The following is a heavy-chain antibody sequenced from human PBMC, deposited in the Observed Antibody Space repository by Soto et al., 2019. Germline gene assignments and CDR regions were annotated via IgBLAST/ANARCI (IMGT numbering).Heavy chain of an antibody. Sequence: SETLFLTCTVSGGSISGYYWSWIRQPPGKGLEWIGYIYYSGSINYNPSLKSRITISVDTSKNQFSLKLSSVTAADTAVYYCARGWGCSSTSCSFDPWGQGTLVTVSS. CDR2: IYYSGSI. J-gene: IGHJ5*02. D-gene: IGHD2-2*01. CDR3: ARGWGCSSTSCSFDP. V-gene: IGHV4-59*12. CDR1: GGSISGYY.